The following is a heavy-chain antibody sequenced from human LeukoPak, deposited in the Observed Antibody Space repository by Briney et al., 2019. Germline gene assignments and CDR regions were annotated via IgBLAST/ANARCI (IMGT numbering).Heavy chain of an antibody. Sequence: GGSLRLSCAASGFTFSSYAMSWVRQAPGKGLEWVSAISGSGGSTYYADSVKGRFTISRDNSKNTLYLQMNSLRAEDTAVYYCAKDSDYYSSGWIDDGVFDYWGQGTLVTVSS. CDR3: AKDSDYYSSGWIDDGVFDY. D-gene: IGHD6-19*01. V-gene: IGHV3-23*01. CDR2: ISGSGGST. CDR1: GFTFSSYA. J-gene: IGHJ4*02.